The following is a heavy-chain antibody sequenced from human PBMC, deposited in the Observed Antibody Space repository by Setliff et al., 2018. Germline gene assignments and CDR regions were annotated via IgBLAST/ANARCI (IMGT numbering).Heavy chain of an antibody. CDR2: IHNNGRI. Sequence: PSETLSLTCSVSGASITSYYWSWIRQPPGKGLEWIAYIHNNGRIKYNPALKSRVTISLDTSKNQFSLNLNSATAADTAVYYCARQALSFDSAWDVWGKGTTVTV. V-gene: IGHV4-59*08. D-gene: IGHD3-9*01. CDR3: ARQALSFDSAWDV. CDR1: GASITSYY. J-gene: IGHJ6*03.